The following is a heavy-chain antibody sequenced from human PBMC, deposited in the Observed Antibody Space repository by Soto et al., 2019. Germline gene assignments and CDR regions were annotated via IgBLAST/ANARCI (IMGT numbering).Heavy chain of an antibody. CDR3: ATRPLLPGAP. CDR1: GFTFSSND. Sequence: EVQLVESGGGLIQPGGSLRLSCAASGFTFSSNDMNWVRQAPGKGLEWVSLIYSGGSTYYSDSVKGRFTMSRDNSKNMLYLQMSSLRAEDTPVDYCATRPLLPGAPWGQGTMVTVSS. D-gene: IGHD3-10*01. J-gene: IGHJ3*01. CDR2: IYSGGST. V-gene: IGHV3-53*01.